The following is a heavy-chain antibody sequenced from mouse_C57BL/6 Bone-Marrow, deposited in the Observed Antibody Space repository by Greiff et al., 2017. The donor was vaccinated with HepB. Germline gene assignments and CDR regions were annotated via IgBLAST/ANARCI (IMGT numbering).Heavy chain of an antibody. V-gene: IGHV5-6*01. CDR3: ARPASNYYGSCYWYFDV. Sequence: EVQGVESGGDLVKPGGSLKLSCAASGFTFSSYGMSWVRQTPDKRLEWVATISSGGSYTYYPDSVKGRFTISRDNAKNTLYLQMSSLKSEDTAMYYCARPASNYYGSCYWYFDVWGTGTTVTVSS. D-gene: IGHD1-1*01. CDR2: ISSGGSYT. CDR1: GFTFSSYG. J-gene: IGHJ1*03.